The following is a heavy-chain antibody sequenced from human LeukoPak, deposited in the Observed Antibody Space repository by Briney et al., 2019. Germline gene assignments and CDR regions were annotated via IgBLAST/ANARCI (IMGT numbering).Heavy chain of an antibody. D-gene: IGHD5-12*01. CDR3: AKDLVATIHEGYDI. V-gene: IGHV3-23*01. CDR2: ISGSGGRT. Sequence: TGGSLRLSCAVSGFSFSSYAMSWVRQAPGKGLEWVSAISGSGGRTYYAHSVKGRFTISRDSSKNTLYLQMNSLRAEDMAIYYCAKDLVATIHEGYDIWGQGTMVTVSS. CDR1: GFSFSSYA. J-gene: IGHJ3*02.